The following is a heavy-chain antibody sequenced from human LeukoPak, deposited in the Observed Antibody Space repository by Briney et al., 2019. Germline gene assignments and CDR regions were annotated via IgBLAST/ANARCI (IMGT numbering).Heavy chain of an antibody. D-gene: IGHD6-13*01. CDR3: ASTRRYSSSWDRGFLDY. V-gene: IGHV3-23*01. CDR2: ISGSGDTT. Sequence: QPGGSLRLSCGAPGFTFSSYVMSWVRQAPGKGLEWVSAISGSGDTTYYADSVKGRFTISRDNSKNTLYLQMDTLRAEDTAVYYCASTRRYSSSWDRGFLDYWGQGTLVTVSS. CDR1: GFTFSSYV. J-gene: IGHJ4*02.